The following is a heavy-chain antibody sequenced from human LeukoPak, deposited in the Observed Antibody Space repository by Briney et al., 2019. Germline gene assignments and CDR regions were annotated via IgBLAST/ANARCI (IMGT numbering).Heavy chain of an antibody. Sequence: SEALSLTCAAYGGSFTGYYWSWIRQPPGKGLEWIGEINHSGSTNYNPSLKSRVTISVDTSKNQFSLRLSSVTAADTAVYYCARHVTYYYGSVYYMDVWDKGTTVTVSS. V-gene: IGHV4-34*01. J-gene: IGHJ6*03. CDR3: ARHVTYYYGSVYYMDV. D-gene: IGHD3-10*01. CDR1: GGSFTGYY. CDR2: INHSGST.